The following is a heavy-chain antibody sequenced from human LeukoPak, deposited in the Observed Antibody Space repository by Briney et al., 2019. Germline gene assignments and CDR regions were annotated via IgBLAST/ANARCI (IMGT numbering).Heavy chain of an antibody. Sequence: SETLSLTCTVSGDSISSYFWSWIRQPAGKGLEWIGRIYTSGSTYYNPSLKSRVSMSLDTSKNQFFLKLTSVTAADTAVYYCARHSGSYLYYRMDVWGQGTTVTVSS. D-gene: IGHD1-26*01. V-gene: IGHV4-4*07. J-gene: IGHJ6*02. CDR1: GDSISSYF. CDR2: IYTSGST. CDR3: ARHSGSYLYYRMDV.